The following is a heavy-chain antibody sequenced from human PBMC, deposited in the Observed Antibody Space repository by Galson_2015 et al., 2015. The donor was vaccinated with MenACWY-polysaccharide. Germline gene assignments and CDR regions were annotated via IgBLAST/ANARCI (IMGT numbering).Heavy chain of an antibody. CDR3: AKGGREVDNWLDP. D-gene: IGHD1-26*01. Sequence: SLRLSCAVSGFTFSSYVMSWVRQAPGRGLEWVSSITDSGSNTYYVDSVKGRFTISRDNSKNTLFLQMNSLRADDTAVYYCAKGGREVDNWLDPWGQGALVTVSS. CDR2: ITDSGSNT. J-gene: IGHJ5*02. CDR1: GFTFSSYV. V-gene: IGHV3-23*01.